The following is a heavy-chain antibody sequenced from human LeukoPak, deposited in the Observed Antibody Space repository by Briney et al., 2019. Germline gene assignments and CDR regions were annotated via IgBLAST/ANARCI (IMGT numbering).Heavy chain of an antibody. CDR2: ISSSSSTI. V-gene: IGHV3-48*01. CDR3: ARRKGNSGSYVH. CDR1: GFTFSSYG. J-gene: IGHJ4*02. Sequence: GGSLRLSCAASGFTFSSYGMTWVRQAPGKGLEWVSYISSSSSTIYYADSVKGRFTISRDNSKNTLYLQMNSLRAEDTAVYYCARRKGNSGSYVHWGQGTLVTVSS. D-gene: IGHD1-26*01.